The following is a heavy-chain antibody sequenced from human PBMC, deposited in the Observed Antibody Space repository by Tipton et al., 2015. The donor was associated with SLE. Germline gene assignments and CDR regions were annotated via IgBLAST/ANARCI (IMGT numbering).Heavy chain of an antibody. D-gene: IGHD3-22*01. CDR3: VRDPQGYYYDSRGYFDL. CDR2: IYTSGST. J-gene: IGHJ2*01. CDR1: GGSISSYY. Sequence: TLSLTCTVPGGSISSYYWSWIRQPPGKGLEWIGYIYTSGSTNYNPSLKSRVTISVDTSKNQFSLKLSSMTAADTAMYYCVRDPQGYYYDSRGYFDLWGRGTLVTVSS. V-gene: IGHV4-4*08.